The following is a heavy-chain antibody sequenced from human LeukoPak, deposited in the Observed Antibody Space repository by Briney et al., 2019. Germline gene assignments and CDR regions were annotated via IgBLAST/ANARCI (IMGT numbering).Heavy chain of an antibody. Sequence: PGGSLRLSCAASGFTFSSYAMHWVRQAPGKGLEWVSIIYSSGSTYYADSVKGRFTISRDNSMNTVYLQMNSLRAEDTALYYCARDHTRGQYDYFDSWGQGTLVTVSS. CDR3: ARDHTRGQYDYFDS. CDR2: IYSSGST. CDR1: GFTFSSYA. V-gene: IGHV3-66*01. D-gene: IGHD1-1*01. J-gene: IGHJ4*02.